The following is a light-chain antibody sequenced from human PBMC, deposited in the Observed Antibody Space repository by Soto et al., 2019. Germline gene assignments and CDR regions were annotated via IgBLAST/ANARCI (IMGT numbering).Light chain of an antibody. CDR3: HQYDNAPQT. J-gene: IGKJ2*01. CDR1: FSTSY. CDR2: GAS. Sequence: EIVLTQSPGTLSLSPGERATLSCRASFSTSYLAWYQQKPGQAPRVLIYGASKRATGIPDRFSGSGSGTDFSLTISRLEPEDFAVYYCHQYDNAPQTYGQGTKVEIK. V-gene: IGKV3-20*01.